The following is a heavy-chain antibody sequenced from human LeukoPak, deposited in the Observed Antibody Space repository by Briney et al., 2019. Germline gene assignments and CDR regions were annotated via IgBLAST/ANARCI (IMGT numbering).Heavy chain of an antibody. CDR1: GFTFSSYA. Sequence: GGSLRLSCAASGFTFSSYAMHWVRQAPGKGLEWVAVISYDGSNKYYADSVKGRFTISRDNSKNTLYLQMNSLRAEDTAVYYCARAITGYSSGWYQYFQHWGQGTLVTVSS. CDR3: ARAITGYSSGWYQYFQH. D-gene: IGHD6-19*01. V-gene: IGHV3-30-3*01. J-gene: IGHJ1*01. CDR2: ISYDGSNK.